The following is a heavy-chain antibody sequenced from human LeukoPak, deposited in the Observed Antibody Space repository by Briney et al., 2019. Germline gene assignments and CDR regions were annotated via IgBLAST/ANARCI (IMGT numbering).Heavy chain of an antibody. D-gene: IGHD6-13*01. CDR2: INPNSGGT. CDR3: ARAGRIAAAGTHDAFDI. Sequence: ASVKVSCKASGYTFTCYYMHWVRQAPGQGLEWMGRINPNSGGTNYAQKFQGRVTMTRDTSTSTVYMELSSLRSEDTAVYYCARAGRIAAAGTHDAFDIWGQGTMVTVSS. CDR1: GYTFTCYY. J-gene: IGHJ3*02. V-gene: IGHV1-2*06.